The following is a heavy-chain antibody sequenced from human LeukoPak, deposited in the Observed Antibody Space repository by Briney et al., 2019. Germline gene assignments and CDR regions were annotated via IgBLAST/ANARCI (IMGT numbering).Heavy chain of an antibody. Sequence: PSETLSLTCTVSGGSISSYYWSWIRQPPGKGLEWIGYIYYSGSTNYNPSLKSRVTISVDTSKNQFSLKLCSVTAADTAVYYCAVGIAAAGSLRASFDYWGQGTLVTVSS. CDR2: IYYSGST. J-gene: IGHJ4*02. CDR3: AVGIAAAGSLRASFDY. V-gene: IGHV4-59*01. CDR1: GGSISSYY. D-gene: IGHD6-13*01.